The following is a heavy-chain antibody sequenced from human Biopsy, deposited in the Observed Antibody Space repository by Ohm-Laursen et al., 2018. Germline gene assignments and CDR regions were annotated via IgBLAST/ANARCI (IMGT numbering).Heavy chain of an antibody. Sequence: SDTLSLTCTVYGATFSDYYWSWIRQPPGKGLEWIGQITQSGETKYNPSLQSRVTISAEVSKNQFSLKLRSLTAADTAIYYCGNEVYGRDYWGQGARVTVSS. J-gene: IGHJ4*02. CDR3: GNEVYGRDY. D-gene: IGHD4-17*01. CDR1: GATFSDYY. V-gene: IGHV4-34*08. CDR2: ITQSGET.